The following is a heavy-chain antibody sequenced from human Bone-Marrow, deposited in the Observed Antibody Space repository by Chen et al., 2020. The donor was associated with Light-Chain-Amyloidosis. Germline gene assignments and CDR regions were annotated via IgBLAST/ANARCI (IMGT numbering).Heavy chain of an antibody. CDR3: ARSSGWWAYNF. CDR2: VIASGGST. V-gene: IGHV3-23*04. J-gene: IGHJ4*02. CDR1: GFTFSSYS. D-gene: IGHD6-19*01. Sequence: VQLVESGGGVVQPGTSLRLSCAASGFTFSSYSMAWFRQAPGKGLEWLSDVIASGGSTFYADSVKGRFTISRDNSKNTLYLQMNSLRADDTALYYCARSSGWWAYNFWGQGTLVTVSS.